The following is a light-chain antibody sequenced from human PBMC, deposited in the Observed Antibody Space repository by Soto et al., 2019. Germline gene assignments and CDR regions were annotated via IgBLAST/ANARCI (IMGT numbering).Light chain of an antibody. V-gene: IGLV2-14*01. J-gene: IGLJ1*01. CDR2: DVS. Sequence: QSVLAQPASVSGSPGQSITISGTGTSSDVGGYNYVSWYQQLPGKAPKLMIYDVSDRPSGVSNRFSGSKSGNTAYLTISGLQTEAEADYYCSSYTSSSLYVFGTGKKVTVX. CDR3: SSYTSSSLYV. CDR1: SSDVGGYNY.